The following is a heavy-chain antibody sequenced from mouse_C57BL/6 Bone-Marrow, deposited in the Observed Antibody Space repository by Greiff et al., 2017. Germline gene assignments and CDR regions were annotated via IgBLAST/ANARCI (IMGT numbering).Heavy chain of an antibody. CDR1: GYAFTNYL. Sequence: VQLQQSGAELVRPGTSVKVSCKASGYAFTNYLIEWVKQRPGQGLEWIGVINPGSGGTNYNEKFKGKATLTADKSSSTAYMQLSSLTSEDSAVYFCARLRGVSYWGQGTTLTVSS. CDR2: INPGSGGT. J-gene: IGHJ2*01. D-gene: IGHD1-1*01. V-gene: IGHV1-54*01. CDR3: ARLRGVSY.